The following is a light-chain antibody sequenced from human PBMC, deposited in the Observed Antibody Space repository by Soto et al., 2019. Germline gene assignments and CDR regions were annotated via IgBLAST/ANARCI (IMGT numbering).Light chain of an antibody. J-gene: IGKJ4*01. Sequence: EVVLTQSPATLSLSPGEGATLSCRASQSVSSYLAWYQHKPGQAPRLLIYDASKRATGIPASFSGSGSGTDFTLTISSLEPEDVAFYYCQHRSSWPLTFGGGTKVEI. V-gene: IGKV3-11*01. CDR3: QHRSSWPLT. CDR1: QSVSSY. CDR2: DAS.